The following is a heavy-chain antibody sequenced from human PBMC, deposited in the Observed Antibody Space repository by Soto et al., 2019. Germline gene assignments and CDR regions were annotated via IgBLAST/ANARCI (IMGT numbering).Heavy chain of an antibody. D-gene: IGHD2-2*01. CDR2: ISYDENNK. J-gene: IGHJ5*02. CDR1: GFTFRSYH. CDR3: ASAMEAAMASKANWSDP. V-gene: IGHV3-30-3*01. Sequence: HLGGSLRLSCAASGFTFRSYHMHWVRQALGKGLEWVASISYDENNKYYTDSVKGRFTISRDNSKNTLYLQMNSLRDEDTAVYYCASAMEAAMASKANWSDPRGQGTLVTVSS.